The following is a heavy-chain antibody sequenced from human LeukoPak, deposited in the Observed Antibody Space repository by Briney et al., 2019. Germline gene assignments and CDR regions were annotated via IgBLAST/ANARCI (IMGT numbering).Heavy chain of an antibody. CDR2: ISSSSSSI. J-gene: IGHJ2*01. CDR1: GFTFSSYG. CDR3: AKDTASSWWYFDL. D-gene: IGHD5-18*01. Sequence: GGSLRLSCAASGFTFSSYGMNWVRQAPGKGLEWVSYISSSSSSISYADSLKGRFTISRDNAKNSLYLQMNSLRAEDTAVYYCAKDTASSWWYFDLWGRGTLVTVSS. V-gene: IGHV3-21*04.